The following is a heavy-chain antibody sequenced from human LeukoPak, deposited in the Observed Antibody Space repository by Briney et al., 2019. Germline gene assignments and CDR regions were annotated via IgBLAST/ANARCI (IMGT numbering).Heavy chain of an antibody. J-gene: IGHJ4*02. CDR1: GFSFSDYY. CDR2: IYHTGST. D-gene: IGHD3-10*01. CDR3: ARVPTGSYSIDY. Sequence: GSLRLSCAASGFSFSDYYMSWIRQPPGKGLEWIGYIYHTGSTKYNPSLKSRLTISVDTSKNQFSLKLSSVTAADTAVYFCARVPTGSYSIDYWGQGTLVTVSS. V-gene: IGHV4-59*01.